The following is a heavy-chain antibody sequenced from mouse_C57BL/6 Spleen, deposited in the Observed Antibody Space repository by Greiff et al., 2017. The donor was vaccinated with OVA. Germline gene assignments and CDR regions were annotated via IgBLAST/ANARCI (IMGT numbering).Heavy chain of an antibody. V-gene: IGHV14-2*01. J-gene: IGHJ3*01. CDR3: ARPDSSGSFAY. Sequence: VQLQQSGAELVKPGASVKLSCTASGFNIKDYYMHWVKQRTEQGLEWIGRIDPEDGETKYAPKFQGQVTITADTSSNTAYLQLSRLTTEDTAVYYSARPDSSGSFAYWGQGTRVTVSA. D-gene: IGHD3-2*02. CDR2: IDPEDGET. CDR1: GFNIKDYY.